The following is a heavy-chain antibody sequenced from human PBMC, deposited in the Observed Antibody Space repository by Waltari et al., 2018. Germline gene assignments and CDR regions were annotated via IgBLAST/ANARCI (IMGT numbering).Heavy chain of an antibody. CDR1: GGSISSYY. J-gene: IGHJ6*03. CDR2: IYTSGST. V-gene: IGHV4-4*07. CDR3: ARESGGQQLVLNYYYYMDV. D-gene: IGHD6-13*01. Sequence: QVQLQESGPGLVKPSETLSLTCTVSGGSISSYYWSWIRQPAGKGLEWIGRIYTSGSTNYNPSLKCRVTMSVDTSKNQFSLKLSSVTAADTAVYYCARESGGQQLVLNYYYYMDVWGKGTTVTVSS.